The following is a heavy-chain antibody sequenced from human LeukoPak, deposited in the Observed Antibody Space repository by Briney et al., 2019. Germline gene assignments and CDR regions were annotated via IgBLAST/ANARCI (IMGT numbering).Heavy chain of an antibody. CDR2: ISNSGGST. CDR1: GFTFNTYT. J-gene: IGHJ4*02. CDR3: AKGLERESRLDS. V-gene: IGHV3-23*01. Sequence: GESLRLSCAASGFTFNTYTMYWVRQAPGKGLEWVSGISNSGGSTYYADSVKGRVTISRDNSKNTLYLQMNSLRAEDTALYYCAKGLERESRLDSWGQGTLVTVSS. D-gene: IGHD1-1*01.